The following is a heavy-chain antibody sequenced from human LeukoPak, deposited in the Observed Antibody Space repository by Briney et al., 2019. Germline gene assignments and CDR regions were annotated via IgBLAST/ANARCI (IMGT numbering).Heavy chain of an antibody. J-gene: IGHJ5*02. D-gene: IGHD3-22*01. CDR3: ARDFAYYYDSSGYYRVPLGWFDP. CDR2: IYTSGST. Sequence: ASETLSLTCTVSGGSISSGSYYWSWIRQPAGKGLEWIGRIYTSGSTNYNPSLKSRVTISVDTSKNQFSLKLSSVTAADTAVYYCARDFAYYYDSSGYYRVPLGWFDPWGQGTLVTVSS. CDR1: GGSISSGSYY. V-gene: IGHV4-61*02.